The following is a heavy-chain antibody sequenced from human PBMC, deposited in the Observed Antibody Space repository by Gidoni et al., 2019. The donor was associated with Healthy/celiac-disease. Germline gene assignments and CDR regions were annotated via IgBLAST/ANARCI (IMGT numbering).Heavy chain of an antibody. CDR3: AREQRDDSSGYQQTQHSWAFDI. V-gene: IGHV1-46*03. CDR1: GYTFPSYY. J-gene: IGHJ3*02. CDR2: INPSGGRT. D-gene: IGHD3-22*01. Sequence: HVQLVQSGAEVKKPVASVKVSCKASGYTFPSYYIPWVRQAPGTGLEWMGIINPSGGRTSYAQKFEGRVTMTRDKSTSTVYMELSSLRSEDTAVYYCAREQRDDSSGYQQTQHSWAFDIWGQGTMVTVSS.